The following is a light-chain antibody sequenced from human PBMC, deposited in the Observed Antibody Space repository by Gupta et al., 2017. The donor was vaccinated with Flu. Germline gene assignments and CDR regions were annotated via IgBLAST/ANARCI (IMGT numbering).Light chain of an antibody. V-gene: IGLV1-40*01. CDR2: GND. CDR1: SSNIGAGYV. Sequence: QSVLTQPPSVSGAPGQKITISCAGSSSNIGAGYVVHWYQQVQGTAPKLLVYGNDNRPSGVPDRFSGSKSGTSASLAITGLQAEDEADDYCQSYDSNPSGSNYVFGAGTKVTVL. CDR3: QSYDSNPSGSNYV. J-gene: IGLJ1*01.